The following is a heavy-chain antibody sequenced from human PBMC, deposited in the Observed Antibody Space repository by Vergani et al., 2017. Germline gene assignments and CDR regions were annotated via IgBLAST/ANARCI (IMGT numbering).Heavy chain of an antibody. J-gene: IGHJ6*02. CDR1: GFTFSSYA. Sequence: EVQLLESGGGLVQPGGSLRLSCAASGFTFSSYAMSWVRQAPGKGLEWVSAISGSGGSTYYADSVKGRFTISRDNAKNSLYLQMNSLRAEDTAVYYCARDRVKYDFWSGYSPSDVWGQGTTVTVSS. D-gene: IGHD3-3*01. V-gene: IGHV3-23*01. CDR3: ARDRVKYDFWSGYSPSDV. CDR2: ISGSGGST.